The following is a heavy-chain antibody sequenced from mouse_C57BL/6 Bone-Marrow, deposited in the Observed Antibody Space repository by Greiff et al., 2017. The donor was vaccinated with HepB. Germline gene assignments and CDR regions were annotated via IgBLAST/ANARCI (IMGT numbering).Heavy chain of an antibody. V-gene: IGHV1-55*01. CDR1: GYTFTSYW. CDR3: ARRRWLLDYYAMDY. CDR2: IYPGSGST. D-gene: IGHD2-3*01. Sequence: QVHVKQPGAELVKPGASVKMSCKASGYTFTSYWITWVKQRPGQGLEWIGDIYPGSGSTNYNEKFKSKATLTVDTSSSTAYMQLSSLTSEDSAVYYCARRRWLLDYYAMDYWGQGTSVTVSS. J-gene: IGHJ4*01.